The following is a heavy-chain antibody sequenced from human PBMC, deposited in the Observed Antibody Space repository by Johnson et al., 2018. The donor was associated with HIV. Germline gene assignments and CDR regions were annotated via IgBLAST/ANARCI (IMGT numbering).Heavy chain of an antibody. J-gene: IGHJ3*01. CDR1: GFTFSSYW. CDR3: ARESYVHRGPDSAFDV. Sequence: VQLVESGGGLVQPGGSLRLSCAASGFTFSSYWMSWVRQAPGKGLEWVANIKQDGSEKYYVDSVKGRFTISRDNAKNSLYLQMNSVRAEDTAVYYCARESYVHRGPDSAFDVWGQGTMVTVSS. CDR2: IKQDGSEK. V-gene: IGHV3-7*05. D-gene: IGHD3-10*02.